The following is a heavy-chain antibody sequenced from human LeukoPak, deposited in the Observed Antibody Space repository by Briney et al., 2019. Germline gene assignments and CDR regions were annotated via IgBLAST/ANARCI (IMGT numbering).Heavy chain of an antibody. CDR1: GFTFSSYW. CDR2: ISPDGSTT. CDR3: RTGYYYGMDV. V-gene: IGHV3-74*01. D-gene: IGHD6-6*01. Sequence: ESGGSLRLSCAASGFTFSSYWMHWVRQTPGKGLVWVSRISPDGSTTNYADPVKGRFTISRDNAKSTLYLQMNSLRAEDTAVYYCRTGYYYGMDVWGQGTTVTVSS. J-gene: IGHJ6*02.